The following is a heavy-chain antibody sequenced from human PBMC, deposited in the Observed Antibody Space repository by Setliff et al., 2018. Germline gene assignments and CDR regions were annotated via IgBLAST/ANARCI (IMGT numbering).Heavy chain of an antibody. V-gene: IGHV3-23*01. CDR3: AKDTGYYFDY. CDR2: ISGSGAI. J-gene: IGHJ4*02. CDR1: GFTFSNYA. Sequence: GESLKISCAASGFTFSNYAMSWVRQAPGRGLEWVSAISGSGAISYADSVKGRFTVSRDNSKNTLYLQMNSLRGEDTAVYYCAKDTGYYFDYWGQGTLVTVSS. D-gene: IGHD4-4*01.